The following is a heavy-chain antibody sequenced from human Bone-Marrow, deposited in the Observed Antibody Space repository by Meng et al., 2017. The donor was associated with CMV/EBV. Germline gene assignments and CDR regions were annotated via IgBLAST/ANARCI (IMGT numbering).Heavy chain of an antibody. D-gene: IGHD3-22*01. V-gene: IGHV3-23*01. J-gene: IGHJ4*02. CDR3: AKDEYYYDSSVWA. Sequence: GESLKISCAASGFTFSNYAMSWVRQAPGKGLEWVSAISGSGGGTYYADSVKGQFTISRDNSKNTLYLQMNSLRAEDTAVYYCAKDEYYYDSSVWAWGQGTLVTVSS. CDR1: GFTFSNYA. CDR2: ISGSGGGT.